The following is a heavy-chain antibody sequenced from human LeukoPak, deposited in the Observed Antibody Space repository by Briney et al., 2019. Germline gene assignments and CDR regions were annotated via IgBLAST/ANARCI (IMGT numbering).Heavy chain of an antibody. CDR3: ARDPGFSSFDY. CDR2: INRDGSVK. V-gene: IGHV3-7*01. J-gene: IGHJ4*02. D-gene: IGHD3-3*02. CDR1: GFTFSDYW. Sequence: PGGSLRLSCAVSGFTFSDYWVTWVRQTPGKGLEFVANINRDGSVKNYVDSVKGRFTISRDNAKNSLYLQMTSLRVDDTAIYYCARDPGFSSFDYWGQGTPVTVSS.